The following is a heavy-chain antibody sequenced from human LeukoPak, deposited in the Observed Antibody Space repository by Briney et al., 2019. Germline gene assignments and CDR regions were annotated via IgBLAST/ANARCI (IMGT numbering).Heavy chain of an antibody. Sequence: SETLSLTCTVPRGSIRSYYWSSIRQPPGKGLEWIGYIYYSGNTNYNPSLKSRVTISVDTSKNQFSLKLSSVTAADPAVYYFATRSKGLAATFDYWGQGTLVTVSS. D-gene: IGHD2-15*01. J-gene: IGHJ4*02. CDR3: ATRSKGLAATFDY. CDR2: IYYSGNT. CDR1: RGSIRSYY. V-gene: IGHV4-59*01.